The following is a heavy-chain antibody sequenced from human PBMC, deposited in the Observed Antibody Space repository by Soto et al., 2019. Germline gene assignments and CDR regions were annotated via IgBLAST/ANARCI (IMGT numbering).Heavy chain of an antibody. CDR3: ARAISGYVT. D-gene: IGHD5-12*01. V-gene: IGHV1-3*01. CDR2: INAGNGDT. J-gene: IGHJ4*02. Sequence: QVQLVQSGAEIKKPGASVKLSCKASGITYNTYAIHWVRQAPGQGLEWMGWINAGNGDTRYSQNFQGRVTLTRDKSASTVYMDLDSLKSGDTGVYYCARAISGYVTWGQGTLVTVSS. CDR1: GITYNTYA.